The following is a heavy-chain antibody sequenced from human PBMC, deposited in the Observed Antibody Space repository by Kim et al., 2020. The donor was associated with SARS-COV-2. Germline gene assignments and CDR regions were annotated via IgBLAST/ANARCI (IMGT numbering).Heavy chain of an antibody. D-gene: IGHD3-16*01. V-gene: IGHV3-7*03. CDR3: ARDRYDYVWGSYNYNTFQH. CDR1: GFTFSSYW. Sequence: GGSLRLSCAASGFTFSSYWMSWVRQAPGKGLEWVANIKQDGSEKYYVDSVKGRFTISRDNAKNSLYLQMNSLRAEDTAVYYCARDRYDYVWGSYNYNTFQHWGQGTLVTVSS. CDR2: IKQDGSEK. J-gene: IGHJ1*01.